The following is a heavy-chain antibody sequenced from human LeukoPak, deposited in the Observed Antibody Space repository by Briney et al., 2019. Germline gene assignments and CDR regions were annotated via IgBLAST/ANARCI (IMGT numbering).Heavy chain of an antibody. CDR1: GGSFSGYY. J-gene: IGHJ4*02. D-gene: IGHD6-13*01. V-gene: IGHV4-34*01. CDR3: ARGDIAATGTPFDN. Sequence: SETLSLTCAVYGGSFSGYYWSWIRQPPGKGLEWIGEINHSGSTSYNPSLKSRVTISVDTSKNQFSLKLSSVTAADTAVYYCARGDIAATGTPFDNWGQGTLVTVSS. CDR2: INHSGST.